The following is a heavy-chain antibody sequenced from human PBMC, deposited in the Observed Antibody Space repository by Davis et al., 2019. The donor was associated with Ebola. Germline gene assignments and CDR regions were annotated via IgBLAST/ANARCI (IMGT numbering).Heavy chain of an antibody. CDR2: ISGDGGST. CDR3: ARQPIYSSSWMFDS. Sequence: GGSLRLSCAASGFTFDDYAMHWVRHAPGKGLEWVSLISGDGGSTYYADSVKGRFTISRDNSKNSLYLQMNSLRTEDTAMYYCARQPIYSSSWMFDSWGQGTLVTVSS. CDR1: GFTFDDYA. V-gene: IGHV3-43*02. D-gene: IGHD6-13*01. J-gene: IGHJ4*02.